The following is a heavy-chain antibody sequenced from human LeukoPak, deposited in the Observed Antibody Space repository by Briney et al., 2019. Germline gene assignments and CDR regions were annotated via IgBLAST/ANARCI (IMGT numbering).Heavy chain of an antibody. CDR3: ARVGSYGYKSVDY. J-gene: IGHJ4*02. D-gene: IGHD5-18*01. CDR2: MNPDSGNT. V-gene: IGHV1-8*03. Sequence: VASVKVSCKASGYTFTSYYMHWVRQATGQGLEWRGWMNPDSGNTGYAQKFQGRVTITRNTSISTAYMELSSLRSEDTAVYYCARVGSYGYKSVDYWGQGTLVTVSS. CDR1: GYTFTSYY.